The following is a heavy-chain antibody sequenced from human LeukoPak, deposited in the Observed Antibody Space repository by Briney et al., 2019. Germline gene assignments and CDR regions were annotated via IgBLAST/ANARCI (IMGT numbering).Heavy chain of an antibody. J-gene: IGHJ3*02. CDR3: ARHWGEEYCSSTSCHSAFDI. CDR1: GGSISSSNW. CDR2: IYHSGST. V-gene: IGHV4-4*02. Sequence: PSETLSLTCAVSGGSISSSNWWSWVRQPPGKGLEWIGEIYHSGSTNYNPSLKSRVTISVDKSKNQFSLKLSSVTAADTAVYYCARHWGEEYCSSTSCHSAFDIWGQGTMVTVSS. D-gene: IGHD2-2*01.